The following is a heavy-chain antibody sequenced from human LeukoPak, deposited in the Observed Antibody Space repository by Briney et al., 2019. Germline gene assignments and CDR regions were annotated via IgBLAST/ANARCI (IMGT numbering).Heavy chain of an antibody. CDR2: ITSDGSGT. D-gene: IGHD2-2*01. CDR1: GFTFNMYW. CDR3: VRDSSKWYYDF. V-gene: IGHV3-74*01. J-gene: IGHJ4*02. Sequence: PGGSLRLSCAASGFTFNMYWIHWVRQVPGKGLVWVSRITSDGSGTNYADSVKGRFTISRDNAKNTVYLQMNSLRREDTAVYYCVRDSSKWYYDFWGQGSLVTVSS.